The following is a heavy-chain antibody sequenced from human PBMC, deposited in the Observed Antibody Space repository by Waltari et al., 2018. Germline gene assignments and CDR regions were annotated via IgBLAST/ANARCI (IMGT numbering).Heavy chain of an antibody. Sequence: QVQLQESGPGLVKPSQTLSLTCTVSGGSISSGSYYWSWIRQPAGKGLEWIGRVYTSGSTNYNPALKSRVTISGDRSKNQFSLKLISVTAADTAVYYCARALGEGNWFDPWGQGILVTVSS. J-gene: IGHJ5*02. CDR3: ARALGEGNWFDP. V-gene: IGHV4-61*02. CDR1: GGSISSGSYY. CDR2: VYTSGST. D-gene: IGHD3-16*01.